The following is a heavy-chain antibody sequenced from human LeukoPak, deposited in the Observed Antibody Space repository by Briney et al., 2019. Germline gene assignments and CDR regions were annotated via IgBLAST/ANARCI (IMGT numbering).Heavy chain of an antibody. D-gene: IGHD5-18*01. J-gene: IGHJ4*02. V-gene: IGHV3-48*03. CDR3: ARARFGYGTLFDY. Sequence: PGGSLRLSCAASGFTFSSYEMNWVRQAPGKGLEWVSYIDSGSSIYYADSVKGRFTISRDNAKNSLYLQMNSLRAEDTAAYYCARARFGYGTLFDYWGQGTLVTVSS. CDR1: GFTFSSYE. CDR2: IDSGSSI.